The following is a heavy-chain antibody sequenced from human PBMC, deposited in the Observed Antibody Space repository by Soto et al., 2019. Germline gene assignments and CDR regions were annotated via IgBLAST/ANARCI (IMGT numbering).Heavy chain of an antibody. CDR3: AREDCSSTSCYYYCGMDV. Sequence: GGSLRLSCAASGFTFSSYSMNWVRQAPGKGLEWVSSIISSSSYIYYADSVKGRFTISRDNAKNSLYLQMNSLRAEDTAVYYCAREDCSSTSCYYYCGMDVWGQGTTVTVSS. CDR1: GFTFSSYS. J-gene: IGHJ6*02. CDR2: IISSSSYI. V-gene: IGHV3-21*01. D-gene: IGHD2-2*01.